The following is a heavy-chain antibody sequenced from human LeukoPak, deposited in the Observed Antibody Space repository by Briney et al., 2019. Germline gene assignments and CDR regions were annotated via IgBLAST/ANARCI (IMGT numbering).Heavy chain of an antibody. CDR1: GYTFTSYY. CDR2: INPNSGNT. D-gene: IGHD4-23*01. J-gene: IGHJ5*02. CDR3: ARGPNKYDGGNSGSAWFDP. V-gene: IGHV1-8*01. Sequence: ASVKVSCKASGYTFTSYYINWVRQAPGLGPEWMGWINPNSGNTGYAQKFQGRVTMTRNTSISTAYLELSRLTSEDAAVYYCARGPNKYDGGNSGSAWFDPWGQGSLVTVSS.